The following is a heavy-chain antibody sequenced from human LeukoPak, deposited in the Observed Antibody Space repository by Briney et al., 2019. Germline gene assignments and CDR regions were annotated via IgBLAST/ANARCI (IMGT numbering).Heavy chain of an antibody. Sequence: GGSLRLSCAASGFTFSSYWMHWVRQAPGKGLVWVSRINSDGSSTSYADSVKGRFTISRDNAKNTLYLQMNSLRAEDTAMYYCARERGTTVTTQHFDYWGQGTLVTVSS. V-gene: IGHV3-74*01. CDR2: INSDGSST. CDR1: GFTFSSYW. J-gene: IGHJ4*02. D-gene: IGHD4-17*01. CDR3: ARERGTTVTTQHFDY.